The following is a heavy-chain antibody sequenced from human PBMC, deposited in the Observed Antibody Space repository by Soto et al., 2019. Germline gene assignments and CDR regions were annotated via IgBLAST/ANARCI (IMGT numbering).Heavy chain of an antibody. D-gene: IGHD2-2*01. CDR1: GGSFSGYY. Sequence: QVQLQQWGAGLLKPSETLSLTCAVYGGSFSGYYWSWIRQPPGKGLEWIGEINHSGSTNYNPSLKSRVTISVDTSKNQFSLKLSSLTAADTAVYYCARGNIVVVPAANYMDVWGKGTTVTVSS. CDR2: INHSGST. V-gene: IGHV4-34*01. CDR3: ARGNIVVVPAANYMDV. J-gene: IGHJ6*03.